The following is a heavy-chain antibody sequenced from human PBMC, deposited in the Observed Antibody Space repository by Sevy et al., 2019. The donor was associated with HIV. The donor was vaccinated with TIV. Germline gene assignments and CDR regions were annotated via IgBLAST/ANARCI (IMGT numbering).Heavy chain of an antibody. CDR3: ARAPVATIELNWFDP. J-gene: IGHJ5*02. D-gene: IGHD5-12*01. CDR1: GGTFSSYA. V-gene: IGHV1-69*13. CDR2: IIPIFGTA. Sequence: ASVKVSCKASGGTFSSYAISWVRQAPGQGLEWMGGIIPIFGTANYTQKFQGRVTITADESTSTAYMELSSLRSEDTAVYYCARAPVATIELNWFDPWGQGTLVTVSS.